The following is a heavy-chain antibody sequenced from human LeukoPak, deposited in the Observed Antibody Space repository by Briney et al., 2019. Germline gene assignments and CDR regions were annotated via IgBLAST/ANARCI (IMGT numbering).Heavy chain of an antibody. V-gene: IGHV3-7*01. CDR1: GFTFSNYW. D-gene: IGHD1-26*01. CDR3: ARDVVGALDY. Sequence: GGSLRLSCAASGFTFSNYWMSWVRQAPGKGLEWVANIRPDGGERNYVDSVKGRFTISRDNGKNSLYLQMHSLGAEDTAVYYCARDVVGALDYWGQGTLVTVSS. CDR2: IRPDGGER. J-gene: IGHJ4*02.